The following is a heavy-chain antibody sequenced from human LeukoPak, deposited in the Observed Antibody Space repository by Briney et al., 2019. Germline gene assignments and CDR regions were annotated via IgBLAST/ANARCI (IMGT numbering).Heavy chain of an antibody. CDR1: GFTFSNAY. Sequence: GGSLRLSCAASGFTFSNAYMNWVRQAPGKGLEWVGRIKPKTDGETTEYAAPVKDRFSISRDDSKSMMYLQMNSLKTEDTAVYYCIDLGNVNFDAWGQGTLVTVSS. V-gene: IGHV3-15*07. CDR3: IDLGNVNFDA. CDR2: IKPKTDGETT. J-gene: IGHJ4*02. D-gene: IGHD3-10*02.